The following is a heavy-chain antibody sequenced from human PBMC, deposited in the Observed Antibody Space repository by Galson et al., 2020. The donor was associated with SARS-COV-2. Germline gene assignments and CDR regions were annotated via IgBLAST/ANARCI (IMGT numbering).Heavy chain of an antibody. V-gene: IGHV3-33*01. D-gene: IGHD6-19*01. CDR3: ARDRQLSSGWAFDY. CDR2: IFYDGSDK. J-gene: IGHJ4*02. Sequence: GGSLRLSCAASGFTFSSHAIHWVRQAPGKGLEWVAQIFYDGSDKYYGDSVKGRFTISRDSSKNMVYLQMNNLKVDTAVYYCARDRQLSSGWAFDYWGQGTLVTVSS. CDR1: GFTFSSHA.